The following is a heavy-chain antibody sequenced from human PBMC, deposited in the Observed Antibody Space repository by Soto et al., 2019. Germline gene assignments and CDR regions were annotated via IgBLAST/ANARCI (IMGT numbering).Heavy chain of an antibody. V-gene: IGHV4-31*03. CDR3: ASGYKYPSDY. J-gene: IGHJ4*02. CDR1: GASVTSGGYY. CDR2: IYSDGRT. D-gene: IGHD6-25*01. Sequence: QVQLQESGPGLVKPSQTLSVTCTVSGASVTSGGYYWTWIRQHSGKGLEWIGHIYSDGRTYYSPSLKSRLTISLDMSKNQFSLRLTSVTVAVTAVYYCASGYKYPSDYWGQGTLVAVSS.